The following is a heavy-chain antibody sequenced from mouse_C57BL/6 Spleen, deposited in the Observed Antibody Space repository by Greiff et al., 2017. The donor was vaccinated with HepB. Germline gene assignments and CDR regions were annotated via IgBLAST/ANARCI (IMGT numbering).Heavy chain of an antibody. D-gene: IGHD2-1*01. CDR1: GYTFTSYW. J-gene: IGHJ2*01. Sequence: QVQLKQPGAELVKPGASVKLSCKASGYTFTSYWMHWVKQRPGRGLEWIGRIDPNSGGTKYNEKFKSKATLTVDKPSSTAYMQLSSLTSEDSAVYYCAREGDGNYEYYFYYWGQGTTLTVSS. CDR3: AREGDGNYEYYFYY. CDR2: IDPNSGGT. V-gene: IGHV1-72*01.